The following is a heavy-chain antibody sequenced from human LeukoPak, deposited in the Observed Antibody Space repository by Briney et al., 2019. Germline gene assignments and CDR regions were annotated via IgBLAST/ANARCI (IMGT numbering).Heavy chain of an antibody. CDR3: ARGVTSWPLGPYHFDY. CDR2: IQSNGNEK. J-gene: IGHJ4*02. V-gene: IGHV3-30*02. D-gene: IGHD7-27*01. CDR1: GFTFSDYA. Sequence: PGGSLRLSCAVSGFTFSDYAMHWVRQAPGKGLEWVASIQSNGNEKYSSDSLKGRFTISRDNSKNTLYLQMNTVRPEDTAVFYCARGVTSWPLGPYHFDYWGQGILITVSS.